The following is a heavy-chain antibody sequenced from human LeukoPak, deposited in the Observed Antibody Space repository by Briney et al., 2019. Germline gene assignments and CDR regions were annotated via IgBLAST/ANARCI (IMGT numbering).Heavy chain of an antibody. V-gene: IGHV1-2*02. CDR1: GYTLTGYY. J-gene: IGHJ4*02. CDR3: ARDIFLTAGGSTSED. CDR2: INPNSGGT. Sequence: ASVKVSCKASGYTLTGYYMHWVRQAPGQGLEWMGWINPNSGGTNYAQKFQGRVTMTRDTSISTAYMELSRLRSDDTAVYYCARDIFLTAGGSTSEDWGQGTLVTVSS. D-gene: IGHD2-2*01.